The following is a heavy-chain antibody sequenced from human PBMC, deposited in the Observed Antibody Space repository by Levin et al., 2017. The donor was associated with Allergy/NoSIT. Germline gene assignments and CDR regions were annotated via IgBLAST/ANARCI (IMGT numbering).Heavy chain of an antibody. Sequence: SQTLSLTCTVSGGSISSGGYYWSWIRQHPGKGLEWIGYIYYSGSTYYNPSLKSRVTISVDTSKNQFSLKLSSVTAADTAVYYCARVFRGSYYFDYWGQGTLVTVSS. CDR2: IYYSGST. V-gene: IGHV4-31*03. CDR3: ARVFRGSYYFDY. D-gene: IGHD6-6*01. J-gene: IGHJ4*02. CDR1: GGSISSGGYY.